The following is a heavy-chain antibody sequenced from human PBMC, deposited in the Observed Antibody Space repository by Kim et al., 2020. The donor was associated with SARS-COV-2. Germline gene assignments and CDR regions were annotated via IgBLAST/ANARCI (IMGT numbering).Heavy chain of an antibody. D-gene: IGHD1-7*01. V-gene: IGHV4-39*01. J-gene: IGHJ6*02. Sequence: SETLSLTCTVSGGSISSSSYYWGWIRQPPGKGLEWIGSIYYSGSTYYNPSLKSRVTISVDTSKNQFSLKLSSVTAADTAVYYCARPSGTYYYYGMDVWGQGNTVTVSS. CDR2: IYYSGST. CDR3: ARPSGTYYYYGMDV. CDR1: GGSISSSSYY.